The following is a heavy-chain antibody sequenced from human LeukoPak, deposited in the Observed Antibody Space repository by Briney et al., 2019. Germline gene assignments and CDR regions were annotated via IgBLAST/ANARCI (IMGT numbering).Heavy chain of an antibody. V-gene: IGHV1-2*02. CDR2: INPNSGGT. Sequence: ASVKVSCKASGYTFTAYYIHWVRQAPGQGLEWMGWINPNSGGTNYAQKFQGRVTMTTDTSTSTAYMELRSLRSDDTAVYYCARVSSSGWYHYGMDVWGQGTTVTVSS. D-gene: IGHD6-19*01. CDR1: GYTFTAYY. J-gene: IGHJ6*02. CDR3: ARVSSSGWYHYGMDV.